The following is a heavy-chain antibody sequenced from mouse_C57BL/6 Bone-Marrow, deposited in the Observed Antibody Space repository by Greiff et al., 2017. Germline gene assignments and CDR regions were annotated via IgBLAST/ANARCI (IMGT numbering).Heavy chain of an antibody. CDR2: IWRGGST. D-gene: IGHD1-1*01. CDR3: AKPYYGSSLYAMDY. CDR1: GFSLTSYG. J-gene: IGHJ4*01. Sequence: VQLQQSGPGLVQPSQSLSITCTVSGFSLTSYGVHWVRQSPGKGLEWLVVIWRGGSTDYNAAFMSRLSITKDNSKSQVFFKMNSLQADDTAIYYCAKPYYGSSLYAMDYWGQGTSVTVSS. V-gene: IGHV2-5*01.